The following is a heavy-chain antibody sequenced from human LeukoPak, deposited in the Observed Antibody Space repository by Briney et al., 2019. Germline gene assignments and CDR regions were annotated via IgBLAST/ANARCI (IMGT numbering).Heavy chain of an antibody. V-gene: IGHV6-1*01. J-gene: IGHJ3*01. CDR2: TYFRSQWYN. Sequence: SQTLSLTCAIFGDSVSSNSAAWNWIRQSPSRGLEWLGRTYFRSQWYNDYAVSVKSRITINPDTSKNQFSLHLKSMTPEDTAVYYCARDQSWITGFDVWGQGTRVTVSS. D-gene: IGHD2-8*02. CDR3: ARDQSWITGFDV. CDR1: GDSVSSNSAA.